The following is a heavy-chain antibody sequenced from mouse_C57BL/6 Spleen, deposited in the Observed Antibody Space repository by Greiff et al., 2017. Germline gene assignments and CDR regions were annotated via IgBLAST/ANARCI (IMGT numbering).Heavy chain of an antibody. CDR1: GFTFTAYY. D-gene: IGHD4-1*01. V-gene: IGHV7-3*01. CDR3: ARFKANWAWLAY. Sequence: DVLLVESGGGLVQPGGSLSLSCAASGFTFTAYYMSWVRQPPGKALEWLGFIRNKANGYTTEYSASVKGRFTISRDNSQSILYLQMNALRAEDSATYYCARFKANWAWLAYWGQGTLVTVSA. CDR2: IRNKANGYTT. J-gene: IGHJ3*01.